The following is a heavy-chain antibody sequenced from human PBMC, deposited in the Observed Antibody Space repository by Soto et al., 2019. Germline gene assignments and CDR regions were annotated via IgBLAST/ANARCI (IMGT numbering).Heavy chain of an antibody. Sequence: QVQLQESGPGLVKPSQTLSLTCTVSGGSISSGGYYWSWIRQHPGKGLEWIGYIYYSGSTYYNPSRKGRVTQSVETSKNQFSLKLSSVTAADTAVYYCARSFGLAAAGPFDYWGQGTLVTVSS. V-gene: IGHV4-31*03. J-gene: IGHJ4*02. CDR2: IYYSGST. CDR1: GGSISSGGYY. CDR3: ARSFGLAAAGPFDY. D-gene: IGHD6-13*01.